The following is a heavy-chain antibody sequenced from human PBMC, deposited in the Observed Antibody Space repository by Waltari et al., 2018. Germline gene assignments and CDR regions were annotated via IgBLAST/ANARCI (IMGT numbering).Heavy chain of an antibody. CDR3: ARHSSSWYWFDP. CDR2: IYYSGST. D-gene: IGHD6-13*01. J-gene: IGHJ5*02. V-gene: IGHV4-31*03. CDR1: GGSIRSGGSY. Sequence: QVQLQESGPGLVKPSQTLSLTCTVSGGSIRSGGSYCSWIRQHPGKGLEWIGYIYYSGSTYYNPSLKSRVTISVDTSKNQFSLKLSSVTAADTAVYYCARHSSSWYWFDPWGQGTLVTVSS.